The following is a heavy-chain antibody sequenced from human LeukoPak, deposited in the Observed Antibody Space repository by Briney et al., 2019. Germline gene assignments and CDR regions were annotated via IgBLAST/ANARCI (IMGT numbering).Heavy chain of an antibody. CDR2: IYHSGST. J-gene: IGHJ4*02. Sequence: SETLSLTCAVSGGSISSGGYSWSWIRQPPGKGLEWIGYIYHSGSTYYNPSLKSRVTISVDTSKNQFSLKLSSVTAADTAVYYCARGYCSSTSCYDPFDYWGQGTLVTVSS. D-gene: IGHD2-2*01. V-gene: IGHV4-30-2*05. CDR1: GGSISSGGYS. CDR3: ARGYCSSTSCYDPFDY.